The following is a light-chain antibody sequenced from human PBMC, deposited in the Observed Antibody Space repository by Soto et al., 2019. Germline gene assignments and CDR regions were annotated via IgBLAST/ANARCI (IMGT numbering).Light chain of an antibody. CDR3: QKCSGPPPFT. CDR2: GAS. CDR1: QDISNF. V-gene: IGKV1-9*01. J-gene: IGKJ3*01. Sequence: DIQLTQSPSFLSASVGDRVTITCRASQDISNFLAWYQQKPGKAPELLIYGASTLQSGVPSRFSGSGSGIEFTLTISSLQPEDFATYFCQKCSGPPPFTFGPGTTVDIK.